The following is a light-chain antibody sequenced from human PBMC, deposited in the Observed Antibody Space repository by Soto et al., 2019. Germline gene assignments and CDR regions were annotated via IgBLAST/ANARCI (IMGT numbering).Light chain of an antibody. CDR2: GSS. J-gene: IGKJ2*01. CDR1: QSVTNNY. V-gene: IGKV3-20*01. CDR3: HQYSSSPPYT. Sequence: EVVLTQSPGTLSLSPGERSTLSCRASQSVTNNYLAWYQQRPGQAPRLLIFGSSGRATGIPDRFSGSGSGTEFTLTISRLEPEDFAVYYCHQYSSSPPYTFGQGTKLEIK.